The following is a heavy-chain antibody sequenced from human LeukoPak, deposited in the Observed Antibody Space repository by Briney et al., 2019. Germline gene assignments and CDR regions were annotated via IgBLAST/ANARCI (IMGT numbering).Heavy chain of an antibody. Sequence: ASVKVSCKASGYTFTSYYMHWVRQAPGQGLEWMGIINPSGGSTSYAQKFQGRVTMTRDTSISTAYMELSRLRSDDTAVYYCARGGATRISRNFGNYYFDYWGQGTLVTVSS. J-gene: IGHJ4*02. CDR3: ARGGATRISRNFGNYYFDY. CDR1: GYTFTSYY. V-gene: IGHV1-46*01. CDR2: INPSGGST. D-gene: IGHD4/OR15-4a*01.